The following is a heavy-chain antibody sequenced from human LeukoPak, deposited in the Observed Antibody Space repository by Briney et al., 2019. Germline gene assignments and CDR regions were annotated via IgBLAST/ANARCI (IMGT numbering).Heavy chain of an antibody. J-gene: IGHJ6*02. CDR2: INHSGST. CDR3: ASMMGRARHYGMDV. V-gene: IGHV4-34*01. Sequence: SETLSLTCAVYSGSFSGYYWSWIRQPPGKGLEWIGEINHSGSTNYNPSLKSRVTISVDTSKNQFSLKLSSVTAADTAVYYCASMMGRARHYGMDVWGQGTTVTVSS. D-gene: IGHD3-10*01. CDR1: SGSFSGYY.